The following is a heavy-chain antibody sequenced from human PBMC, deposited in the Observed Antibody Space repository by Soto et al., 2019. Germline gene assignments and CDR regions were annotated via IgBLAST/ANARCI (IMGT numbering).Heavy chain of an antibody. D-gene: IGHD2-2*02. J-gene: IGHJ4*02. Sequence: QVQLQESGPGLVKPSQTLSLTCTVSGGSISRGGYYWSWIRQHPGKCLEWIGYIYYSGGTYYNPSLNSGFTISVDTSKNQFSRKLSSVTAAATAVYYCAGGRHCSSTSCYIDYWGQGTLVTVSS. CDR1: GGSISRGGYY. CDR2: IYYSGGT. V-gene: IGHV4-31*03. CDR3: AGGRHCSSTSCYIDY.